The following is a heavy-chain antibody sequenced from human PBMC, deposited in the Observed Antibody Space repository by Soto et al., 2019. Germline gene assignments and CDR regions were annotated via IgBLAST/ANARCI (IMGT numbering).Heavy chain of an antibody. CDR1: GFIFTDYS. Sequence: GGSLRLSCVGSGFIFTDYSMSWVRQAPGKGLDWVASVRVSGETTFYADSVKGRFTISRDNSKKTLYLQMNSLTAEDTAVYYCAKNQERELPRVIDFWGQGTLVTSPQ. CDR2: VRVSGETT. CDR3: AKNQERELPRVIDF. D-gene: IGHD1-7*01. V-gene: IGHV3-23*01. J-gene: IGHJ4*02.